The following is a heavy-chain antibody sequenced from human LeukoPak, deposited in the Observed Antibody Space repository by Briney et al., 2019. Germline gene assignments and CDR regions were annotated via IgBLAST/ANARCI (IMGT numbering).Heavy chain of an antibody. D-gene: IGHD6-6*01. Sequence: PGGSLRLSCAASGFTVSSDYMSWVRQVPGKGLEWVSIIYSGGSTYYADSVKGRFTISRDNSKNTPYLQMNSLRGEDTAVYYCARATVPLEYSSSSHFYYYYMDVWGKGTTVAVSS. CDR1: GFTVSSDY. CDR2: IYSGGST. J-gene: IGHJ6*03. CDR3: ARATVPLEYSSSSHFYYYYMDV. V-gene: IGHV3-53*01.